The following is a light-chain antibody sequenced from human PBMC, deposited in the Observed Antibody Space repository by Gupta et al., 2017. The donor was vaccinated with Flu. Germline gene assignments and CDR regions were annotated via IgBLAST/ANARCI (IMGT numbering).Light chain of an antibody. CDR1: SPNIGAFVD. CDR2: GNS. Sequence: SVLTQPPSVSGAPGQRVTISCTGTSPNIGAFVDIHWYQQFPGTAPRPLISGNSNRAPGVPDRFSGFRSGTSASLAISGVQTEDEADYYCQSYDSGLSGSEVVFGGGTKLTVL. J-gene: IGLJ3*02. CDR3: QSYDSGLSGSEVV. V-gene: IGLV1-40*01.